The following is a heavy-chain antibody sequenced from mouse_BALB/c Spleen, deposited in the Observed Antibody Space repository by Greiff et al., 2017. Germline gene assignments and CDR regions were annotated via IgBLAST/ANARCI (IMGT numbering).Heavy chain of an antibody. CDR3: ARDRRLGGAMDY. CDR2: IWAGGST. J-gene: IGHJ4*01. V-gene: IGHV2-9*02. CDR1: GFSLTSYG. D-gene: IGHD2-4*01. Sequence: VKVVESGPGLVAPSQSLSITCTVSGFSLTSYGVHWVRQPPGKGLEWLGVIWAGGSTNYNSALMSRLSISKDNSKSQVFLKMNSLQTDDTAMYYCARDRRLGGAMDYWGQGTSVTVSS.